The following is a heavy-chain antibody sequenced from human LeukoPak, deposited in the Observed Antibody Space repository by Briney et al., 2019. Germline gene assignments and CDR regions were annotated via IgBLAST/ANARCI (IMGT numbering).Heavy chain of an antibody. CDR3: ARDSNNMAY. J-gene: IGHJ4*02. CDR1: GYTFTAYN. Sequence: ASVKVSCKTSGYTFTAYNIHWVRQAPGQGLEWLGYINPNSGVTTYAQKFQGRVTLTRDTSFSTAYMELSSLTSDYTAVYYCARDSNNMAYWGQGTLVTVSS. D-gene: IGHD2/OR15-2a*01. CDR2: INPNSGVT. V-gene: IGHV1-2*02.